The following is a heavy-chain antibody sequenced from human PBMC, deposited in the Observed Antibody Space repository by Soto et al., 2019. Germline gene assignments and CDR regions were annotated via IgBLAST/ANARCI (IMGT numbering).Heavy chain of an antibody. V-gene: IGHV4-39*01. CDR2: IYYSGST. CDR1: GGSISSSSYY. D-gene: IGHD6-19*01. Sequence: SETLSLTCTVSGGSISSSSYYWGWIRQPPGKGLEWIGSIYYSGSTYYNPSLKSRVTISVDTSKNQFSLKLSSVTAADTAVYYCARTGIAVAGGSGYYYGMDVWGQGTTVTVSS. CDR3: ARTGIAVAGGSGYYYGMDV. J-gene: IGHJ6*02.